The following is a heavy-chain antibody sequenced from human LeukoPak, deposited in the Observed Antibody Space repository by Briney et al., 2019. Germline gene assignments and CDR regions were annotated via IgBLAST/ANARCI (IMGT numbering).Heavy chain of an antibody. Sequence: GGSLRLSCAVSGITLSNYGMSWVRRAPGKGLEWVAGISDSGGRTKYADSVKGRFTISRDNPKNTLYLQMNSLRPEDTAVYFCAKRGVVIRVILIGFHKEANYFDSWGQGVLVTVSS. CDR1: GITLSNYG. CDR2: ISDSGGRT. V-gene: IGHV3-23*01. J-gene: IGHJ4*02. CDR3: AKRGVVIRVILIGFHKEANYFDS. D-gene: IGHD3-9*01.